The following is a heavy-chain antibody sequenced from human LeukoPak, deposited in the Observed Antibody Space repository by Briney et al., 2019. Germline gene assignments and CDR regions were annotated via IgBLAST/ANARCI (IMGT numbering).Heavy chain of an antibody. D-gene: IGHD6-13*01. CDR1: GYTFTGYY. V-gene: IGHV1-2*02. CDR3: ARARIAAAGTGWFAP. J-gene: IGHJ5*02. CDR2: INPNSGGT. Sequence: ASVKVSCKASGYTFTGYYMHWVRQAPGQGLEWMGWINPNSGGTNYAQKFQGRVTMTRDTSISTAYMELSRLRADDTAVYYCARARIAAAGTGWFAPWGQGTLVTVSS.